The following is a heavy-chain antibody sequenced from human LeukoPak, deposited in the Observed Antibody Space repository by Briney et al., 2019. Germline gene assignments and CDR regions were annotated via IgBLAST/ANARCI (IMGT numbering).Heavy chain of an antibody. Sequence: SETLSLTCSVSGGSINSYGYYWAWIRQLPGKRPEWIGSIFYSGSTHYNPSLQSRITISADTSKGQFSLKLSSVTAADTAVYYCARQGVGATDFWGQGSLVTVSS. D-gene: IGHD1-26*01. CDR2: IFYSGST. V-gene: IGHV4-39*01. CDR1: GGSINSYGYY. CDR3: ARQGVGATDF. J-gene: IGHJ4*02.